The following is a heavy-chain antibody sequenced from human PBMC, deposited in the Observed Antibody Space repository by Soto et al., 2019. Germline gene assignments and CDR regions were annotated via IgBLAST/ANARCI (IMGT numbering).Heavy chain of an antibody. Sequence: ASVKVSCKASGGTFSSYAISWVRQAPGQGLEWMGGIIPIFGTANYAQKFQGRVTITADESTSTAYMELSSLRSEDTAVYYCARSPDYGGNSADRGQGTLVTVSS. J-gene: IGHJ4*02. V-gene: IGHV1-69*13. CDR3: ARSPDYGGNSAD. CDR1: GGTFSSYA. CDR2: IIPIFGTA. D-gene: IGHD4-17*01.